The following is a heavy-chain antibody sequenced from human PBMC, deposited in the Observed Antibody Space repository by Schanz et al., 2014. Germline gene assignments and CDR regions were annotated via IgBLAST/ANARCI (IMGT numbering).Heavy chain of an antibody. D-gene: IGHD5-12*01. CDR2: MYINSGST. CDR3: ARDGGRDGYNLGFDG. V-gene: IGHV3-53*01. Sequence: EVQLVESGGGLIQPGGSLRLSCAVSGFTVNTNYMSWVRQAPGKGLEWISSMYINSGSTQYADSVKGRFIISRDSSKNTLFLQMNSLRAEDTAVYFCARDGGRDGYNLGFDGRGQGTLVTVSS. CDR1: GFTVNTNY. J-gene: IGHJ1*01.